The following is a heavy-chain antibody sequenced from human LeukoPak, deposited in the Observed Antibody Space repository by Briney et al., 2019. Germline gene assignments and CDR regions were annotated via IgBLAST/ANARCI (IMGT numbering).Heavy chain of an antibody. Sequence: ASVKVSCKASGYTFTGYYMHWVRQAPGQGLEWMGRINPNSGGTNHAQKFQGRVTVTRDTSISTAYMELSRLRSDDTAVYYCARGLDILTGYYEYYFDYWGQGTLVIVSS. V-gene: IGHV1-2*06. D-gene: IGHD3-9*01. J-gene: IGHJ4*02. CDR2: INPNSGGT. CDR1: GYTFTGYY. CDR3: ARGLDILTGYYEYYFDY.